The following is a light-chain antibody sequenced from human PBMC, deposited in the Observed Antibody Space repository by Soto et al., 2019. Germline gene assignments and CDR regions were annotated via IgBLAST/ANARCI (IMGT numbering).Light chain of an antibody. CDR1: QTVGNNF. Sequence: DIVLAQSPASLSLSPGERATLSCRASQTVGNNFLAWYQQIPGQAPRLLVYGASSRASGTPDRFSGSGSGTDFTLSISRLEPEDFAAYYCQQYGESPTFCQGTKLQMK. CDR2: GAS. CDR3: QQYGESPT. J-gene: IGKJ2*01. V-gene: IGKV3-20*01.